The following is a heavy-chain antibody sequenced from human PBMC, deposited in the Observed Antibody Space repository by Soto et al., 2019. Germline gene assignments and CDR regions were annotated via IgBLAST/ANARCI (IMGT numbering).Heavy chain of an antibody. CDR3: ARGSHTLHSYDRSGFYHYVDY. V-gene: IGHV4-34*01. Sequence: QVQLQQWGAGLLKPSETLSLTCAVYGGSFSDYSWTWIRQPPGKGLEWIGEINESGSTNYTPSLEIRVTISRDTSNNRFSLKLSAVTAADTAVYYCARGSHTLHSYDRSGFYHYVDYWGQGSLVTVSS. J-gene: IGHJ4*02. CDR2: INESGST. CDR1: GGSFSDYS. D-gene: IGHD3-22*01.